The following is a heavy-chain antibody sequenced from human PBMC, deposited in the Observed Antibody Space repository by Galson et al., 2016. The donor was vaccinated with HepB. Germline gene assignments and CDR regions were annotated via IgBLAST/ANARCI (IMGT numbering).Heavy chain of an antibody. J-gene: IGHJ4*02. V-gene: IGHV3-30*18. CDR1: GFTFSRYG. Sequence: SLRLSCAVSGFTFSRYGMYWVRQAPAKGLEWVALISYDGGNKYYADSVKGRFTISRDNSKNTLYLQMNSLRAEDTAVYYCAKEGCYYDSSGCGFDYWGRGTLVTVSS. D-gene: IGHD3-22*01. CDR2: ISYDGGNK. CDR3: AKEGCYYDSSGCGFDY.